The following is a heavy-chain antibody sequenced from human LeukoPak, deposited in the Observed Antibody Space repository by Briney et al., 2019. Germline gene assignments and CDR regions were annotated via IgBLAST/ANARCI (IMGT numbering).Heavy chain of an antibody. V-gene: IGHV3-48*01. J-gene: IGHJ3*02. CDR1: GFTFSNYS. Sequence: GGSLRLSCEASGFTFSNYSMNWVRQAPGKGLEWVSYIRSSSSTIYYADSVKGRFTVSRDNAKNSLYLQMNSLRAEDTAVYYCARAKRNGFDIWGQGTMVTVSS. CDR3: ARAKRNGFDI. CDR2: IRSSSSTI.